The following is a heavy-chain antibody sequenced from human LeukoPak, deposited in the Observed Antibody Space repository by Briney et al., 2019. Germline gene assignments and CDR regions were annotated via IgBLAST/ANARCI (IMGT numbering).Heavy chain of an antibody. CDR2: INWNGGST. V-gene: IGHV3-20*01. CDR3: SSSTLYASSGYPSSNYYYMDV. CDR1: GFTFDDYD. D-gene: IGHD3-22*01. J-gene: IGHJ6*03. Sequence: PGGSLRLSCAASGFTFDDYDMSWVRQAPGKGLEWVSGINWNGGSTGYADSVKGRFTISRDNAENSLYLQMNSLSAEDSALVHCSSSTLYASSGYPSSNYYYMDVWGKGTTVTVSS.